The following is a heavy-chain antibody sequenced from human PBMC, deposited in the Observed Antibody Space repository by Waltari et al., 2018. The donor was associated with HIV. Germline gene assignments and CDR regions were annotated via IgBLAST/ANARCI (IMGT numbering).Heavy chain of an antibody. CDR2: IYPDDADT. D-gene: IGHD6-6*01. CDR3: ARHRLGRSWFDP. CDR1: GFTFTNYW. Sequence: EVPLEHSAPQVPKPGGPLQISCKDSGFTFTNYWIAWVRQTPGKGLEWMGIIYPDDADTRHSPSFEGHVTISADKSTTTAYLQWTSLRASDSGIYYCARHRLGRSWFDPWGQGTLVTVAS. V-gene: IGHV5-51*01. J-gene: IGHJ5*02.